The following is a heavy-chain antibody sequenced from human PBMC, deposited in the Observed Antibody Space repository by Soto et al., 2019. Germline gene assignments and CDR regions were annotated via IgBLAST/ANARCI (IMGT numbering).Heavy chain of an antibody. V-gene: IGHV4-59*01. J-gene: IGHJ5*02. CDR1: GGSIRSYD. Sequence: TLSLTCTVSGGSIRSYDWSWIRQPPGKGLEWIGYIYYSGSTNYNPSLKSRVTISVDMSKNQFSLKLPSVTAADTAVYYCAKVNDFWSGYYYPNWFAPRGRRTLVTVSS. CDR3: AKVNDFWSGYYYPNWFAP. D-gene: IGHD3-3*01. CDR2: IYYSGST.